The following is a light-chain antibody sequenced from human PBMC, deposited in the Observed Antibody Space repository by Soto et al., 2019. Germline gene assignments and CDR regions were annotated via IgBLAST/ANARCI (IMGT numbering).Light chain of an antibody. CDR2: HTN. CDR1: SGSVSTTYY. CDR3: VLYMGSGIWV. J-gene: IGLJ3*02. Sequence: QAVVTQEPSFSVSPGGTVTLTCGLSSGSVSTTYYPSWYQLTPGQAPRTLIYHTNTRSSGVPDRFSGSILGNKAALTITGAQAEDESDYYCVLYMGSGIWVFGGGTKLTVL. V-gene: IGLV8-61*01.